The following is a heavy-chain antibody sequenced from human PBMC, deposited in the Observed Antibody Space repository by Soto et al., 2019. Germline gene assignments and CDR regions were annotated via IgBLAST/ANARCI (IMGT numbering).Heavy chain of an antibody. V-gene: IGHV4-59*08. Sequence: SETLSLTCTVSGGSISSYYWSWIRQPPGKGLEWIGYIYYSGSTNYNPSLKSRVTISVDTSKNQFSLKLSSVTAADTAVYYCGRQDYYYYGMDVWGQGTTVTVS. CDR2: IYYSGST. CDR3: GRQDYYYYGMDV. CDR1: GGSISSYY. J-gene: IGHJ6*02.